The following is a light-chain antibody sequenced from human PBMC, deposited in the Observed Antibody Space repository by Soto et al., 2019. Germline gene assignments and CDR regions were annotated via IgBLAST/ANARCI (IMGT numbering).Light chain of an antibody. V-gene: IGLV2-11*01. Sequence: QSALTQPRSLSGSPGPSVTISCTGTISDVAGYNYVSWYQHHPGKAPKLLISDVTKRPSWVPDRFSGSKSGSTASLTISELQAEDEADYYCSSYAGSNNLVFGGGTKLTVL. J-gene: IGLJ2*01. CDR1: ISDVAGYNY. CDR3: SSYAGSNNLV. CDR2: DVT.